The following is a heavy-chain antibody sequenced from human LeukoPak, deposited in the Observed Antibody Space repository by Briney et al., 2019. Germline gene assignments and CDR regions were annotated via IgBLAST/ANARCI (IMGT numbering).Heavy chain of an antibody. CDR1: GGSISSSYYY. D-gene: IGHD1-26*01. V-gene: IGHV4-39*01. J-gene: IGHJ6*03. CDR2: IYYSGST. Sequence: PSETLSLTCTVSGGSISSSYYYWGWIRQPPGKGLEWIGSIYYSGSTYYNPSLKSRVTISVDTSKNQFSLKLSSVTAADTAVYYCARQKGGTYYYYYYMDVWGKGTTVTVSS. CDR3: ARQKGGTYYYYYYMDV.